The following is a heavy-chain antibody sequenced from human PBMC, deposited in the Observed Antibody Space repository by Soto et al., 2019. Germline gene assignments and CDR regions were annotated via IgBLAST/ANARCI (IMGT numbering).Heavy chain of an antibody. CDR3: ACWIDILTGYYSLGGLA. CDR1: GGSFSSYT. J-gene: IGHJ4*02. V-gene: IGHV1-69*02. D-gene: IGHD3-9*01. Sequence: ASVKVSCKASGGSFSSYTISWVRQAPRQGLEWMGRIIPILGIANYAQKFQGRVTITADKSTSTAYMELSSLRSEDTAVYYCACWIDILTGYYSLGGLAWGQGTLVTVSS. CDR2: IIPILGIA.